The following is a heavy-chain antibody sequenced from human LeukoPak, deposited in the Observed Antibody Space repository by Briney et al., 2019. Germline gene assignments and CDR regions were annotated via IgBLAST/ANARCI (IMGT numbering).Heavy chain of an antibody. CDR1: GGSISSGGYS. CDR3: ARLTKNDSGSFRFGKKKRGYMDV. Sequence: PSQTLSLTCAVSGGSISSGGYSWSWIRQPPGKGLEWIGEINHSGSTNYNPSLKSRVTISVDTSKNQFSLKLSSVTAADTAVYYCARLTKNDSGSFRFGKKKRGYMDVWGKGTTVTISS. V-gene: IGHV4-30-2*01. CDR2: INHSGST. J-gene: IGHJ6*03. D-gene: IGHD3-10*01.